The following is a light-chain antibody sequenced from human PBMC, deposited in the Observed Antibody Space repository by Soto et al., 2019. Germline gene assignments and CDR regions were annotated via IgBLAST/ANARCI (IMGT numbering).Light chain of an antibody. Sequence: DTQMTQSPSTLSASVGDRVTITCRASQSISSWLAWYQQKPGKAPKLLIYDASSLESGVPSRFSGSGSVTEFTLTISSLQPDDFSTYYCQQYNSYSWTFGQGTKVEIK. CDR3: QQYNSYSWT. CDR2: DAS. V-gene: IGKV1-5*01. J-gene: IGKJ1*01. CDR1: QSISSW.